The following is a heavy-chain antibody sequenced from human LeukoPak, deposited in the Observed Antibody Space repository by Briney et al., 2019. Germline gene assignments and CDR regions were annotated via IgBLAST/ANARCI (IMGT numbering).Heavy chain of an antibody. CDR3: ARDRGVQD. D-gene: IGHD3-10*01. CDR1: SGSISSYF. V-gene: IGHV4-59*01. CDR2: IHYSGRT. Sequence: ASETLSLTCTVSSGSISSYFWSWIRQPPGKGLEWIGNIHYSGRTDYNPSLKGRVTISVDASKNQFSLKLSSVTAADTGVYYCARDRGVQDWGQGTLVTVSS. J-gene: IGHJ1*01.